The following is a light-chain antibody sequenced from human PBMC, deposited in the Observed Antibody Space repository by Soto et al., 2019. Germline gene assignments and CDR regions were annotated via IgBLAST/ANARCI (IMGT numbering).Light chain of an antibody. CDR2: DVS. CDR3: QQYHTDWT. CDR1: QSISSW. V-gene: IGKV1-5*01. J-gene: IGKJ1*01. Sequence: DIQMTQSPSALSASVGDRVTITCRASQSISSWLAWYQQKPGKAPKLLIFDVSSLESGVPSRFSGSGSGTDFTLTISSLQADDFATYYCQQYHTDWTFGQGTKVDIK.